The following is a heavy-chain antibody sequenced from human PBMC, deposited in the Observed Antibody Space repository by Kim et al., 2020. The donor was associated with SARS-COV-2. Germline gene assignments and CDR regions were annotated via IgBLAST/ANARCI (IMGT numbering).Heavy chain of an antibody. Sequence: TANYARKFQGRVTITADKSTSTAYMELSSLRSEDTAVYYCARDPAGAFDIWGQGTMVTVSS. CDR3: ARDPAGAFDI. V-gene: IGHV1-69*06. CDR2: TA. J-gene: IGHJ3*02.